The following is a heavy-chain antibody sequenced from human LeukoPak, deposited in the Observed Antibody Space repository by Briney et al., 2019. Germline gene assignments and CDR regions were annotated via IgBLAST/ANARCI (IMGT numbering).Heavy chain of an antibody. J-gene: IGHJ4*02. CDR3: ARATYSSGWGTSDY. CDR1: GGSISSYY. V-gene: IGHV4-59*01. CDR2: IYYSGST. D-gene: IGHD6-19*01. Sequence: KPSETLSLTCTVSGGSISSYYWSWIRQPPGKGLEWIGYIYYSGSTNYNPPLQSRVTISVDTSKNQFSLKLSSVTAADTAVYYCARATYSSGWGTSDYRGQGTLVTVSS.